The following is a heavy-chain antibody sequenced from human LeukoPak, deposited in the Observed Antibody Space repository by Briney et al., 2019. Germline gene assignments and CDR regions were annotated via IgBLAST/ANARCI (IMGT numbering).Heavy chain of an antibody. Sequence: GGSLRLSCAASGFTFSSYSMNWVRQAPGKGLEWVSSISSSSSYIYYAGSVKGRFTISRDNAKNSLYLQMNSLRAEDTAVYYCARKYGSGSYYYMDVWGKGTTVTVSS. J-gene: IGHJ6*03. CDR2: ISSSSSYI. D-gene: IGHD3-10*01. V-gene: IGHV3-21*01. CDR3: ARKYGSGSYYYMDV. CDR1: GFTFSSYS.